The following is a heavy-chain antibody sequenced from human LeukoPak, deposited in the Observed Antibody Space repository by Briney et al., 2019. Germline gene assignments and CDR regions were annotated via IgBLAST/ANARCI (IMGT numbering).Heavy chain of an antibody. CDR1: GFTFSSYG. Sequence: PPGRSLRLSCAASGFTFSSYGMHWVRQAPGKGLEWVASINHNGNVNYYVDSVKGRFTISRDNAKNSLYLQMSNLRAEDTAVYFCARGGGLDVWGQGATVTVSS. D-gene: IGHD3-16*01. CDR2: INHNGNVN. V-gene: IGHV3-7*03. CDR3: ARGGGLDV. J-gene: IGHJ6*02.